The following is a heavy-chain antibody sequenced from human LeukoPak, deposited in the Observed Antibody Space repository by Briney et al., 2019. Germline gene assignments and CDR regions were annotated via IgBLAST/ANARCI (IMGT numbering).Heavy chain of an antibody. V-gene: IGHV1-18*01. J-gene: IGHJ4*02. D-gene: IGHD2-15*01. CDR3: ASDAPGLLGY. CDR1: GYSENFYG. Sequence: ASVKVSCKTSGYSENFYGITWVRQVAGQGLEWMGWISAQHGQTEYAPNSQDRVTMTTDTYTNTAYMELRSLRSDDTATYFCASDAPGLLGYWGQGTLVTVSS. CDR2: ISAQHGQT.